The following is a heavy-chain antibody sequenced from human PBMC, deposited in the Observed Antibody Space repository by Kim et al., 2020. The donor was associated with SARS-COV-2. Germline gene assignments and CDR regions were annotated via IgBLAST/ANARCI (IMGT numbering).Heavy chain of an antibody. V-gene: IGHV4-34*01. CDR3: ARGAAAYSSSSVAIDP. CDR1: GGSFSGYY. D-gene: IGHD6-6*01. CDR2: INHSGST. Sequence: SETLSLTCAVYGGSFSGYYWSWIRQPPGKGLEWIGEINHSGSTNYNPSLKSRVTISVDTSKNQFSLKLSSVTAADTAVYYCARGAAAYSSSSVAIDPWGQGTLVTVSS. J-gene: IGHJ5*02.